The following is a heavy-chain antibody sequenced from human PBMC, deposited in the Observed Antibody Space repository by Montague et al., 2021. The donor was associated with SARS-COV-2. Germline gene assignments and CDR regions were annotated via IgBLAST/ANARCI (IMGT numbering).Heavy chain of an antibody. CDR1: GGSVSSSPYY. Sequence: SETLSLTCTVSGGSVSSSPYYWGWIRQPPGRGLEWVGSISYSGRTYFSPSLKSRLTISVDSSENQFSLRLSSVTAADTAVYYCASSYYYGSGTYVYNYYMDVRGKGTTVTVSS. V-gene: IGHV4-39*01. CDR2: ISYSGRT. CDR3: ASSYYYGSGTYVYNYYMDV. D-gene: IGHD3-10*01. J-gene: IGHJ6*03.